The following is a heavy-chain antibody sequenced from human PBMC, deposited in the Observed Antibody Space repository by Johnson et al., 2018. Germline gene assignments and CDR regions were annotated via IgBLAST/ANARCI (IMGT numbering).Heavy chain of an antibody. CDR1: GFTFSHYW. CDR3: ARIQGGSDTGAAFYDGMDV. Sequence: VQLVESGGGLVQPGGSLRLSCGASGFTFSHYWMSWVRQAPGKGLEWVANIKQDGSDKYYLGSVKGRFTVSRDNAKNSLYLHMNSLTAEDTAVYYCARIQGGSDTGAAFYDGMDVWGQGTTVTVSS. V-gene: IGHV3-7*01. D-gene: IGHD5-12*01. J-gene: IGHJ6*02. CDR2: IKQDGSDK.